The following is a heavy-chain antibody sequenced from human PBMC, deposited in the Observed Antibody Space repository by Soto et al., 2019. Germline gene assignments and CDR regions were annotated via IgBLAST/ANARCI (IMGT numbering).Heavy chain of an antibody. CDR3: VRMNADSYQFYYAMDV. CDR1: GFSLSTGRMG. J-gene: IGHJ6*02. CDR2: IFSDNER. Sequence: SGPTLVNPTETLTLTCTVSGFSLSTGRMGVSWIRQPPGKALEWLAHIFSDNERSYSTSMQGRLTISKDPSGSQVVLSMTNLDPVDTGTYYCVRMNADSYQFYYAMDVWGQGTTVTISS. D-gene: IGHD4-17*01. V-gene: IGHV2-26*01.